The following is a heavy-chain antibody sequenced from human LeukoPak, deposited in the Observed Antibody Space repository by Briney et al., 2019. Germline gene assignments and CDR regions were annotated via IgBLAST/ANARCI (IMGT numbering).Heavy chain of an antibody. CDR1: GYTFTNYG. CDR3: TRTVLDRWKGVCYNY. Sequence: VASVKVSCKASGYTFTNYGIGWVRQAPGQGLEWLAWISPYNGNTYSAQTFQGRVTVTADTSTSTAFMELRSLKSDDTAVYYCTRTVLDRWKGVCYNYWGQGTLVTVSS. V-gene: IGHV1-18*01. J-gene: IGHJ4*02. CDR2: ISPYNGNT. D-gene: IGHD2-8*01.